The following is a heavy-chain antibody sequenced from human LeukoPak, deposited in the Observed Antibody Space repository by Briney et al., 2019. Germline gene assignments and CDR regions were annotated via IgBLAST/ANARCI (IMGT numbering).Heavy chain of an antibody. CDR1: GYTFTGYY. CDR3: ARLSPPIASFCSGGTCYSGGFDP. J-gene: IGHJ5*02. CDR2: INPNSGGT. V-gene: IGHV1-2*06. D-gene: IGHD2-15*01. Sequence: ASVKVSCKASGYTFTGYYMHWVRQAPGQGLEWMGRINPNSGGTNYAQNFQGRVTMTADTSTSTAYMEVRSLRSDDTAVYYCARLSPPIASFCSGGTCYSGGFDPWGQGTLVTVSS.